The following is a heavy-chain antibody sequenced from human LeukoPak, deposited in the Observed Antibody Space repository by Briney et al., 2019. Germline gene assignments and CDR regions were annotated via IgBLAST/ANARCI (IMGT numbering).Heavy chain of an antibody. CDR2: INHSGYT. Sequence: SETLSLTCAVSGVSFNDYYWSWVRQTPGKGLEWIREINHSGYTNDSPSLKSRVTLSIDTSRKQFSLNLRSVTVADTGIYYCTRMTTGHDYWGQGTLVTVSS. D-gene: IGHD4-17*01. J-gene: IGHJ4*02. V-gene: IGHV4-34*01. CDR3: TRMTTGHDY. CDR1: GVSFNDYY.